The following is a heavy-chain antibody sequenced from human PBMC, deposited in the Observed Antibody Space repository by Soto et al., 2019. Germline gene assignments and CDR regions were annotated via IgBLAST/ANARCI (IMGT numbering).Heavy chain of an antibody. CDR1: GGTLNTNA. CDR3: ARGGFVAGLYNAMDA. CDR2: IIPMFGSP. D-gene: IGHD6-19*01. V-gene: IGHV1-69*06. J-gene: IGHJ6*02. Sequence: QVQLVQSGAEVKKAGSSVKVSCKASGGTLNTNAISWVRQAPGQGLEWMGAIIPMFGSPKYAQKFLGRVTITADNPTSTIYMEMITLTSADTAGYYCARGGFVAGLYNAMDAWGQGTTVAVSS.